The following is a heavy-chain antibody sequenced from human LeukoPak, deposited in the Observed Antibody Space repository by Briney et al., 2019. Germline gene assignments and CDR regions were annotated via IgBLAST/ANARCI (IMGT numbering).Heavy chain of an antibody. CDR2: INHSGST. CDR3: ARVPSEMATIDY. CDR1: GGSFSGYY. J-gene: IGHJ4*02. V-gene: IGHV4-34*01. Sequence: SETLSLTCAVYGGSFSGYYWSWIRQPPGKGLEWIGEINHSGSTNYNPSLKSRVTISVDTSKNQFSLKLSSVTAADTAVYYCARVPSEMATIDYWGQGTLVTVSS. D-gene: IGHD5-12*01.